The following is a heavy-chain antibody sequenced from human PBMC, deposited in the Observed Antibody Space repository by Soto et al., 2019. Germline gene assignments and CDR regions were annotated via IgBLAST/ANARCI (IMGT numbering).Heavy chain of an antibody. V-gene: IGHV3-30-3*01. D-gene: IGHD6-13*01. CDR3: ARDWPGLGIAGDAFDY. CDR2: ISYDGSNK. CDR1: GFTFSSYA. Sequence: GGSLRLSCAASGFTFSSYAMHWVRQAPGKGLEWVAVISYDGSNKYYADSVKGRFTISRDNSKNTLYLQMNSLRAEDTAVYYCARDWPGLGIAGDAFDYWGQGTLVTVSS. J-gene: IGHJ4*02.